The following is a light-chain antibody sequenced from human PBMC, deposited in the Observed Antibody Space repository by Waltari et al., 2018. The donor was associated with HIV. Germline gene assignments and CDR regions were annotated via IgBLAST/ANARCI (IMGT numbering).Light chain of an antibody. CDR1: SSNIGSYDF. V-gene: IGLV2-23*02. CDR2: DMY. CDR3: CSYAGTSDWV. J-gene: IGLJ3*02. Sequence: HSALTQPASLSGSPGQSITISCTGTSSNIGSYDFVSWYQQHPGKAPKLLIYDMYLRPSGVSDRFSGSKSGNTASLRISGLQADDEAVYYCCSYAGTSDWVFAGGTKVTVL.